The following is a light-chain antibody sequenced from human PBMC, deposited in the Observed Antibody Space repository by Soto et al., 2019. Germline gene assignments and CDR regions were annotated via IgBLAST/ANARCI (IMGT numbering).Light chain of an antibody. CDR1: QSVSSNS. J-gene: IGKJ1*01. CDR3: QQFGGSPPSWT. Sequence: ESVLTQSPGTLSLSPGERATLSCRASQSVSSNSLAWYQQKPGQAPRLLIYGASSRATGTPDRFSGSGSGTDFTVTISTLEPEDFAVYYCQQFGGSPPSWTFGQGTKVEI. CDR2: GAS. V-gene: IGKV3-20*01.